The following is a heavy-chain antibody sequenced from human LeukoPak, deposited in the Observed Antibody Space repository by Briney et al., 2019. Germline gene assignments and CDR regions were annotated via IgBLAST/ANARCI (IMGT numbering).Heavy chain of an antibody. CDR2: IYWDDNK. CDR3: TRQVVVAAAAWDY. V-gene: IGHV2-70*01. Sequence: SGPTLVNPTQTLTLTCTFSGFSLSTSGMCLSWIRQPPGKALEWLAHIYWDDNKYYSTSLKTRLTISKDTSKNQVVLTMTNMDPVDTATYYCTRQVVVAAAAWDYWGQGTLVTVSS. CDR1: GFSLSTSGMC. D-gene: IGHD2-15*01. J-gene: IGHJ4*02.